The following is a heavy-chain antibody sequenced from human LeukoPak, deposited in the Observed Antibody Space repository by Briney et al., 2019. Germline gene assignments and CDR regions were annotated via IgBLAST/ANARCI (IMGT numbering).Heavy chain of an antibody. CDR3: ARVGAYCTSTSCLDY. V-gene: IGHV1-18*01. D-gene: IGHD2-2*01. J-gene: IGHJ4*02. CDR1: GYTFTSYG. Sequence: GASVKVSCKASGYTFTSYGISWLRQAPGQGLEWMGWISAYNGNTNYAQKLQGRVTMTTDTSTSTAYMELRSLRSDDTAVYYCARVGAYCTSTSCLDYWGQGTLVTVSS. CDR2: ISAYNGNT.